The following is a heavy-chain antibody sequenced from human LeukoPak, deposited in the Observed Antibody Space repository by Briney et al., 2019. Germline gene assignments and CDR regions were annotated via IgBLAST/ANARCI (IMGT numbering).Heavy chain of an antibody. CDR2: IIPIFGTA. Sequence: GASVKVSCKASGGTFSSYAISWVRQAPGQGLEWMGGIIPIFGTANYAQKFQGRVTITADESTSTAYMELSSLRSEDTAVYYCARGFPRTIFSHYYYGMDVWGRGTTVTVSS. D-gene: IGHD3-3*01. CDR1: GGTFSSYA. J-gene: IGHJ6*02. V-gene: IGHV1-69*13. CDR3: ARGFPRTIFSHYYYGMDV.